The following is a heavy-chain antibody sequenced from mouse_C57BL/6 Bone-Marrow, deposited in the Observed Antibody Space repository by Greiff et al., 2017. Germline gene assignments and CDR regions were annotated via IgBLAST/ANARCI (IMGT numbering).Heavy chain of an antibody. CDR2: IYPGSGST. CDR3: ARSSITTVYYYAMDY. J-gene: IGHJ4*01. CDR1: GYTFTSYW. D-gene: IGHD1-1*01. Sequence: QVQLQQPGAELVKPGASVKMSCKASGYTFTSYWITWVKQRPGQGLEWIGDIYPGSGSTNYNEKFKSKATLTVDTSSSTAYMQLSSLTSEYSAVYYCARSSITTVYYYAMDYWGQGTSVTVSS. V-gene: IGHV1-55*01.